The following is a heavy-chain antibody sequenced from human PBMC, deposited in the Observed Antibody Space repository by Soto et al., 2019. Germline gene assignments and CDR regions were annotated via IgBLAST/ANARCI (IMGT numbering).Heavy chain of an antibody. J-gene: IGHJ4*02. D-gene: IGHD5-18*01. CDR1: GFTLSNFA. CDR2: MTATGLNT. V-gene: IGHV3-23*01. Sequence: GGSLRLSCAASGFTLSNFAMAWVRQAPGKGLEWVSAMTATGLNTYYADSVKGRFTISRDTSRNTLSLQMSSLRAEDTAIYYCANGIGQLWLHLDSWGQGTLVTVSS. CDR3: ANGIGQLWLHLDS.